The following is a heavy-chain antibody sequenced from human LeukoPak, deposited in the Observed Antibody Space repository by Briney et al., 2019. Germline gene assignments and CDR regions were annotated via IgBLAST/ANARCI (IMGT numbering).Heavy chain of an antibody. V-gene: IGHV3-9*01. D-gene: IGHD5-12*01. J-gene: IGHJ4*02. CDR1: GFTFDDYA. CDR3: ARSPYSGYDY. CDR2: ISWNSGSI. Sequence: SLRLSCAASGFTFDDYAMHWVRQAPGKGLEWVLGISWNSGSIGYADSVKGRFTISRDNAKNSLYLQMNSLRAEDTAVYYCARSPYSGYDYWGQGALVTVSS.